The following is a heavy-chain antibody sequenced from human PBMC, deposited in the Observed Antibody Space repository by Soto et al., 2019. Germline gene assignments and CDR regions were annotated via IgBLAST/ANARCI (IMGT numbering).Heavy chain of an antibody. D-gene: IGHD3-22*01. Sequence: EVQLLESGGGLVQPGGSLRLSCAASGFTFSSYAMTWVRQAPGKGLEWVSALSGSGVSTYYADSVTGRFTISRDNSKNTLYLQINSLRAEDTAVYYCAKGGGSKDYYDTSGYYLYYYYAMDVWGQGTTVTVSS. CDR3: AKGGGSKDYYDTSGYYLYYYYAMDV. V-gene: IGHV3-23*01. CDR1: GFTFSSYA. J-gene: IGHJ6*02. CDR2: LSGSGVST.